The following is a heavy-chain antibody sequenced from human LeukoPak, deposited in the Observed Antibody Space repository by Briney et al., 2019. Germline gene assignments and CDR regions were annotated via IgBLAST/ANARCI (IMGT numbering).Heavy chain of an antibody. Sequence: GESLKISCKGSGYSFTSYWIGWVRQMPGKGLEWMGIIYPGDSDTRYSPSFQGQVTISADKSISTAYLQWSSLKASDTAMYYRAGLDYYDSSGYGGPFDYWGQGTLVTVSS. CDR3: AGLDYYDSSGYGGPFDY. V-gene: IGHV5-51*01. J-gene: IGHJ4*02. D-gene: IGHD3-22*01. CDR1: GYSFTSYW. CDR2: IYPGDSDT.